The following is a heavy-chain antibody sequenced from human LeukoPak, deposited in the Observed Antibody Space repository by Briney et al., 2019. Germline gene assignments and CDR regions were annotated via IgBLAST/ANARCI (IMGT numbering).Heavy chain of an antibody. CDR3: AKGQSYHYYYYYMDV. CDR1: GFTFSSYA. Sequence: GGSLRLSCAASGFTFSSYAMSWVRQALGKGLEWVSAISGSGGSTYYADSVKGRFTISRDNSKNTLYLQMNSLRAEDTAVYYCAKGQSYHYYYYYMDVWGKGTTVTVSS. D-gene: IGHD1-26*01. CDR2: ISGSGGST. J-gene: IGHJ6*03. V-gene: IGHV3-23*01.